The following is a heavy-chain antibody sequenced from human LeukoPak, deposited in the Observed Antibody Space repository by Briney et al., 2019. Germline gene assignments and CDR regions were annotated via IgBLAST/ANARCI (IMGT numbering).Heavy chain of an antibody. CDR2: IYYSGST. CDR1: GGSVSSGSYY. Sequence: SETLSLTCTVSGGSVSSGSYYWSWIRQPPGKGLEWIGYIYYSGSTNYNPSLKSRVTISVDTSKNQFSLKLSSVTAADTAVHYCARDPGNGFIDYWGQGTLVTVSS. J-gene: IGHJ4*02. V-gene: IGHV4-61*01. D-gene: IGHD1-1*01. CDR3: ARDPGNGFIDY.